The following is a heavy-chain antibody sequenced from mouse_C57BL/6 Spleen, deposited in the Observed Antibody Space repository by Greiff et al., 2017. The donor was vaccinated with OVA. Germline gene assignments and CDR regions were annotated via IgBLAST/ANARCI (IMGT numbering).Heavy chain of an antibody. Sequence: QVQLQQSGAELARPGASVQLSCKASGYTFTSYGISWVKQRTGQGLEWIGEIYPRSGNTSYNEKFKGKATLTADKSSSTAYMELRSLTSEDSAVYFCARRGIYYDYDVAYWGQGTLVTVSA. V-gene: IGHV1-81*01. D-gene: IGHD2-4*01. J-gene: IGHJ3*01. CDR2: IYPRSGNT. CDR1: GYTFTSYG. CDR3: ARRGIYYDYDVAY.